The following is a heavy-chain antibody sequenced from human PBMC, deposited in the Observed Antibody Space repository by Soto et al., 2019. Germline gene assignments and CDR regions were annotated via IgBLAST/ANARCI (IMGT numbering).Heavy chain of an antibody. CDR2: ISSSGNSI. CDR1: GFTFSSYE. V-gene: IGHV3-48*03. CDR3: ASPSSFPDY. Sequence: PGGSLRLSCAASGFTFSSYEMNWVRQAPGKGLEGGSYISSSGNSIYYADSVKGRFTTSRDNAKSSLYLQMDSLRAEDTAAYYCASPSSFPDYWGQGTLVTVSS. J-gene: IGHJ4*02. D-gene: IGHD3-16*02.